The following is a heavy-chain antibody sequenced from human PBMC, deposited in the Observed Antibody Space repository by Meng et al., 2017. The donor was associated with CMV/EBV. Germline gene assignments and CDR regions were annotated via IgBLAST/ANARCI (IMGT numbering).Heavy chain of an antibody. CDR3: ARDLYCSSISCYTGDYFDY. CDR1: GFSFSSYW. CDR2: IKPDGSEK. J-gene: IGHJ4*02. D-gene: IGHD2-2*01. V-gene: IGHV3-7*01. Sequence: GESLKISCAASGFSFSSYWMSWVRQAPGKGLEWVANIKPDGSEKYSVDSVKGRFTVSRDNAKNSLDLQMNSLRAEDTAVYYCARDLYCSSISCYTGDYFDYWGQGTLVTVSS.